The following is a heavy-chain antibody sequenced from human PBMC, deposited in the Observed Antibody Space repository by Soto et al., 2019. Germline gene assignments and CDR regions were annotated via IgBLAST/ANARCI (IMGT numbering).Heavy chain of an antibody. J-gene: IGHJ6*02. V-gene: IGHV4-31*03. Sequence: ASETLSLTCTVSGGSIISGRYFWSWIRQHPGKSQEWIGYIYYSGSTYYNPSLTSRVTILVDTSKNQFSLKLTSVTAADTAMYYCARHRLGAMVTGNNFYNGMDVWGQGTTVTVSS. D-gene: IGHD5-18*01. CDR3: ARHRLGAMVTGNNFYNGMDV. CDR2: IYYSGST. CDR1: GGSIISGRYF.